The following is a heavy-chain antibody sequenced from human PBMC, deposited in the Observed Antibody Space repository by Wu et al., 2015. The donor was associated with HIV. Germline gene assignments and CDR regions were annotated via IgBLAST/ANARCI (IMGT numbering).Heavy chain of an antibody. J-gene: IGHJ3*02. V-gene: IGHV1-46*01. CDR1: GYTFTSYY. D-gene: IGHD3-22*01. CDR3: ARERNYYYDSSGNHAFDI. Sequence: QVQLVQSGAEVKKPGASVKVSCKASGYTFTSYYMHWVRQAPGQGLEWMGIINPSGGSTSYAQKFQGRVTMTRDTSTSTVYMELSSLRSEDTAVYYCARERNYYYDSSGNHAFDIWGQGTMVTVSS. CDR2: INPSGGST.